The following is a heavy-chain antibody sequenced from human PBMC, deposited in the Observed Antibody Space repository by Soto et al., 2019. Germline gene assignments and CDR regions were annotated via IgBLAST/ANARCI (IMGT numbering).Heavy chain of an antibody. Sequence: QVQLQESGPGLVKPSETLSLTCTVSGGSISSYYWSWIRQLAGKGLEWIGRIYTSGSTNYNPSLTSRVTMSVDTSKNQFSLKLSSVTAADTAVYYCERDRCISTSCYDRVRWFEPWGQGTLVTVSS. V-gene: IGHV4-4*07. CDR1: GGSISSYY. J-gene: IGHJ5*02. D-gene: IGHD2-2*01. CDR2: IYTSGST. CDR3: ERDRCISTSCYDRVRWFEP.